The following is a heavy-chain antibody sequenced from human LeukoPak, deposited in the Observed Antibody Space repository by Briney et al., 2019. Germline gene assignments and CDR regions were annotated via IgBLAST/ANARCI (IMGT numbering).Heavy chain of an antibody. J-gene: IGHJ5*02. CDR1: GFTFSDSA. CDR3: ARSIIHWFDP. Sequence: GGSLRLSCSVYGFTFSDSAMHWVRQAPGRGLEWVSYISSSGTTVYYADSVKGRFTISRDNAKNSLYLQMNSLRAEDTAVYYCARSIIHWFDPWGQGTLVTVSS. CDR2: ISSSGTTV. V-gene: IGHV3-48*03.